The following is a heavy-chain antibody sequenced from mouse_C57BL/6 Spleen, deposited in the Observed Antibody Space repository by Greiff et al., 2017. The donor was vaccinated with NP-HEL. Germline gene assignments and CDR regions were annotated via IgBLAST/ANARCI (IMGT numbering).Heavy chain of an antibody. CDR2: IWGDGST. CDR3: AKGVPAWFAY. Sequence: VQLQQSGPGLVAPSQSLSITCTVSGFSLTSYGVSWVRQPPGKGLEWLGVIWGDGSTNYHSALISSMSTSKDNSKSQVFLKLNSLQTDDTATYYGAKGVPAWFAYWGQGTLVTVSA. CDR1: GFSLTSYG. V-gene: IGHV2-3*01. J-gene: IGHJ3*01.